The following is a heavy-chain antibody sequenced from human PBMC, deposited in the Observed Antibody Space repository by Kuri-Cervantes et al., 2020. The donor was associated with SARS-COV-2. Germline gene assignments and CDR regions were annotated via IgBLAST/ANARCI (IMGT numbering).Heavy chain of an antibody. V-gene: IGHV3-30-3*01. CDR3: ARAEYSGTYLGWEYFQH. D-gene: IGHD1-26*01. CDR1: GFTFTSYA. CDR2: ISDDGSNK. Sequence: GESLKISCAASGFTFTSYAIHWVRQAPGKGLEWVAVISDDGSNKYYADSVKGRFTISRDNSKNRLYLQMTSLRTEDTAVYYCARAEYSGTYLGWEYFQHRGQGTLVTVSS. J-gene: IGHJ1*01.